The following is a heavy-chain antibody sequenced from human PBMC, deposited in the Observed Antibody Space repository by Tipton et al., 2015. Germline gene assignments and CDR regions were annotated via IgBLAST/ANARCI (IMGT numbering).Heavy chain of an antibody. CDR1: GGSISNFF. V-gene: IGHV4-59*01. D-gene: IGHD3-10*01. Sequence: TLSLTCSVSGGSISNFFWSWIRQSPGKGLEWIGYIYYTGNTHYNPSLKSRVTIAVDTSKNQLSLKLSSVTTADTAVYYCARDFHDSGMVHDMDVGGQGTTVTASS. J-gene: IGHJ6*02. CDR2: IYYTGNT. CDR3: ARDFHDSGMVHDMDV.